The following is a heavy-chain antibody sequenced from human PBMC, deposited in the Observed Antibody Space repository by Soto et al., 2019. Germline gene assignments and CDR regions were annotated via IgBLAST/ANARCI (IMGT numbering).Heavy chain of an antibody. CDR3: AKDITPARIAAAGTVYYYGMDV. V-gene: IGHV3-9*01. D-gene: IGHD6-13*01. Sequence: EVQLVESGGGLVQPGRSLRLSCAASGFTFDDYAMHWVRQAPGKGLEWVSGISWNSGSIGYADSVKGRFTISRDNAKNSLYLQMNSLRAEDTALYYSAKDITPARIAAAGTVYYYGMDVWGQGTTVTVSS. CDR1: GFTFDDYA. J-gene: IGHJ6*02. CDR2: ISWNSGSI.